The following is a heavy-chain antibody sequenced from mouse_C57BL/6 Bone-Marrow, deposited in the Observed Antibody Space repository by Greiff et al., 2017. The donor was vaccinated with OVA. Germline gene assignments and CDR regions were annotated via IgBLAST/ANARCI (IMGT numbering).Heavy chain of an antibody. D-gene: IGHD2-2*01. J-gene: IGHJ2*01. CDR3: ARWLPYYFDY. Sequence: EVKLQESGPVLVKPGASVKMSCKASGYTFTDYYMNWVKQSHGKSLEWIGVINPYNGGTSYNQKFKGKATLTVDKSSSTAYMELNSLTSEDSAVYYCARWLPYYFDYWGQGTTLTVSS. CDR1: GYTFTDYY. V-gene: IGHV1-19*01. CDR2: INPYNGGT.